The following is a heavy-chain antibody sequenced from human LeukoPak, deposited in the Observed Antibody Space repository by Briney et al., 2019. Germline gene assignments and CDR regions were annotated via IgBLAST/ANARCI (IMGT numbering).Heavy chain of an antibody. CDR2: ISSSSTI. Sequence: GGSLRLSCAASGFTFSSYSMNWVRQAPGKGLEWVSYISSSSTIYYADSVKGRFTISRDNAKNSLYLQMNSLRAEDTAVYYCARLPPRGGNRDYWGQGTLVTVSS. CDR3: ARLPPRGGNRDY. V-gene: IGHV3-48*01. CDR1: GFTFSSYS. D-gene: IGHD4-23*01. J-gene: IGHJ4*02.